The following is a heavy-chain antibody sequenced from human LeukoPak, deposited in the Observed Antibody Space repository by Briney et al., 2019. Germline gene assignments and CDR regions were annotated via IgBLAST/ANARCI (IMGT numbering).Heavy chain of an antibody. V-gene: IGHV3-9*01. Sequence: GGSLRLSCAASGFTFDDYAMHWVRQAPGKGLEWVSGISWNSGSIGYADSVKGRFTISRDNAKNSLYLQMNSLRAEDTAVYYCARGSHDSHFDYWGQGTLVTVSS. CDR3: ARGSHDSHFDY. J-gene: IGHJ4*02. CDR2: ISWNSGSI. D-gene: IGHD5-18*01. CDR1: GFTFDDYA.